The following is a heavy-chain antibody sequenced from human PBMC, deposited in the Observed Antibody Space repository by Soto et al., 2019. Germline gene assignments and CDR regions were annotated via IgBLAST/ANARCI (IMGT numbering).Heavy chain of an antibody. J-gene: IGHJ4*02. CDR1: GFTFISYA. V-gene: IGHV3-30-3*02. CDR3: AKFGSLGVVTGYFDY. Sequence: GGSLRLSCAASGFTFISYAMHWVRQAPGKGLEWVAVISYDGSNKYNADSVKGRFTISRDNSKNMLYLQMNSLRAEDTAVYYCAKFGSLGVVTGYFDYWGQGILVTVSS. D-gene: IGHD1-26*01. CDR2: ISYDGSNK.